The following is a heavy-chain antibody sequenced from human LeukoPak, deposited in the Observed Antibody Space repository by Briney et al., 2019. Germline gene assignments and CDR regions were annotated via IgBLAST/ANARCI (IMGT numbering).Heavy chain of an antibody. Sequence: ASVKVSCKASGYTFTGYYMHWVRQAPGQGLEWMGRINPNSGGTNYAQKFQGRVTMTRDTSISTAYMELSRLRSDDTAVYYCARDMESGSYSGDYWGQGTLVTVSS. CDR2: INPNSGGT. D-gene: IGHD1-26*01. V-gene: IGHV1-2*06. J-gene: IGHJ4*02. CDR3: ARDMESGSYSGDY. CDR1: GYTFTGYY.